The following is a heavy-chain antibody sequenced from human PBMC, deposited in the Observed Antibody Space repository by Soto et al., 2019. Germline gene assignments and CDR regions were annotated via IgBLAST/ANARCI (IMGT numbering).Heavy chain of an antibody. D-gene: IGHD3-22*01. CDR3: AIVVRYYDSSCSTVEYDSDY. CDR1: GGSISSGDYY. V-gene: IGHV4-30-4*01. Sequence: QVQLQESGPGLVKPSQTLSLTCTVSGGSISSGDYYWSWIRQPPGKGLEWIGYIYYSGSTYYNPSLKSRVTIAVDTSKIQFSLKLSSVTAADTAVYYCAIVVRYYDSSCSTVEYDSDYWGQGTLVTVSS. J-gene: IGHJ4*02. CDR2: IYYSGST.